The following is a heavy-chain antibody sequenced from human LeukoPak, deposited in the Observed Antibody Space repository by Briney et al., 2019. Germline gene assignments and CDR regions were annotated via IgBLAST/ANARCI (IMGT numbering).Heavy chain of an antibody. CDR2: INHSGST. Sequence: SEALSLTCAVYGGSFSGYYWSWNRQPPGKGLEWIGEINHSGSTNYNPSLKSRVTISVDTSKNQFSLKLSSVTAADTAVYYCARGVSLGTRPGGVDYWGQGTLVTVSS. CDR1: GGSFSGYY. V-gene: IGHV4-34*01. CDR3: ARGVSLGTRPGGVDY. D-gene: IGHD1-26*01. J-gene: IGHJ4*02.